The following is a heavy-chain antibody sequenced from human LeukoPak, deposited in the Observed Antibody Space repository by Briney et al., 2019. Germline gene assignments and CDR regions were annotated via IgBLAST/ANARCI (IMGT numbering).Heavy chain of an antibody. Sequence: SETLSLTCAVYGGSFSGYYWSWIRQPPGKGLEWIGEINHSGSTNYSPSLKSRVTISVDTSKNQFSLKLSSVTAADTAVYYCARSSSGWYSNWFDPWGQGTLVTVSS. J-gene: IGHJ5*02. V-gene: IGHV4-34*01. CDR1: GGSFSGYY. CDR3: ARSSSGWYSNWFDP. D-gene: IGHD6-19*01. CDR2: INHSGST.